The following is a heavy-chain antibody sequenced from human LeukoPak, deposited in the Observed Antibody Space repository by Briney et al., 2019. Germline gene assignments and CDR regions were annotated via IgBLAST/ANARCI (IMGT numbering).Heavy chain of an antibody. CDR2: ISAYNGNT. CDR1: GYTFTSYG. D-gene: IGHD3-22*01. CDR3: ARDHPSYYYDSSSYYATLDY. J-gene: IGHJ4*02. V-gene: IGHV1-18*01. Sequence: ASVNVSCKASGYTFTSYGISWVRRAPGQGLEWMGWISAYNGNTNYAQKLQGRVTMTTDTSTSTAYMELRSLRSDDTAVYYCARDHPSYYYDSSSYYATLDYWGQGTLVTVSS.